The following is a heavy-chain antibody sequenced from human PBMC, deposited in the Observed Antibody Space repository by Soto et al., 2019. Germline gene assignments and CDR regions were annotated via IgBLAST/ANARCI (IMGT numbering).Heavy chain of an antibody. V-gene: IGHV2-70*04. J-gene: IGHJ4*02. CDR1: GFSLSTSGMR. CDR2: IDWDEDR. CDR3: ARMRSDYDSSGLDY. D-gene: IGHD3-22*01. Sequence: SGPTLVNPTETLTLTCTFSGFSLSTSGMRVSWIRQAPGKALEWLARIDWDEDRFYSTSLKTRLTISKDTSKNQVVLTMTKMDPVDTATYYCARMRSDYDSSGLDYWGQGTLVTVSS.